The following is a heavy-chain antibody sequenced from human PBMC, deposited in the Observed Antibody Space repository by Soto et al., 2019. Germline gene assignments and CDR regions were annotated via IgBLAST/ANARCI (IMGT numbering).Heavy chain of an antibody. CDR1: GFTFTNYA. Sequence: EVQLLESGGGLVQPGGSLRLSCAASGFTFTNYAMSWVRQAPGKGLEWVSVMSGSGGSTYYADSVKGRFTISRDSSKNTPYLQMNSLRAEDTAVYYCAKDREVGVPGAWYLDYWGQGTLVTVSS. J-gene: IGHJ4*02. V-gene: IGHV3-23*01. CDR3: AKDREVGVPGAWYLDY. CDR2: MSGSGGST. D-gene: IGHD1-26*01.